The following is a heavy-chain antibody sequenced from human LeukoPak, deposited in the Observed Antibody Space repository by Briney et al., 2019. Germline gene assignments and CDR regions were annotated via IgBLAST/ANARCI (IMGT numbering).Heavy chain of an antibody. CDR2: ISNSGDAT. CDR3: AKAPPYKKYFDY. J-gene: IGHJ4*02. CDR1: GFTFSNYA. D-gene: IGHD1-1*01. V-gene: IGHV3-23*01. Sequence: GGSLRLSCAASGFTFSNYAMSWDRQAPGKGLEWVSTISNSGDATYYADSVKGRFTISRDNSKNTLYLQMNSLRAEDTAVYYCAKAPPYKKYFDYWGQGTLVTVSS.